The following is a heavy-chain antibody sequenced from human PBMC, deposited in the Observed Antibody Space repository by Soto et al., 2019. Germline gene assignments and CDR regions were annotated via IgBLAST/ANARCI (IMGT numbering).Heavy chain of an antibody. D-gene: IGHD3-10*01. CDR2: ISGSDGTT. CDR3: AKVIGGSESYWGGSHYYYALDV. CDR1: GIIFRDYA. V-gene: IGHV3-23*01. Sequence: PGGSLRLSCAASGIIFRDYAMYWVRQAPGKGLEWVSVISGSDGTTFYADSVRGRVTSSRDNSRNMVYLQMISLRAEDTAVYYCAKVIGGSESYWGGSHYYYALDVWGQGTTVTVSS. J-gene: IGHJ6*02.